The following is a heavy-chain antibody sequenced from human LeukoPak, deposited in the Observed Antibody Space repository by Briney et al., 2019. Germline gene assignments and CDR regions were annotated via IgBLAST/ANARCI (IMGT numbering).Heavy chain of an antibody. D-gene: IGHD6-19*01. J-gene: IGHJ6*03. V-gene: IGHV4-61*02. CDR3: ARAGVAGTNRSWAPYYYYMDV. CDR1: GGSISSGSYY. CDR2: IYTSGST. Sequence: SETLSLTCTVSGGSISSGSYYWSWIRQPAGKGLEWIGRIYTSGSTNYNPSLKSRVTISVDTSKNQFSLKLSSVTAADTAVYYCARAGVAGTNRSWAPYYYYMDVWGKGTTVTISS.